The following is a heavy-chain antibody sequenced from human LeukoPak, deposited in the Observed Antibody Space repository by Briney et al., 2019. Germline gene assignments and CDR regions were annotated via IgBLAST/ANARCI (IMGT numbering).Heavy chain of an antibody. D-gene: IGHD1-1*01. J-gene: IGHJ6*03. CDR1: GLTFSTYA. V-gene: IGHV3-23*01. CDR2: ISGSGATT. CDR3: VANMYKYMDV. Sequence: GGSLRLSSAVSGLTFSTYAMSWVRQAPGRGLEWVSSISGSGATTYYADSVKGRFSISRDNSKKTAFLQMNSLRAEDTAVYYAVANMYKYMDVWGKGTTVTVSS.